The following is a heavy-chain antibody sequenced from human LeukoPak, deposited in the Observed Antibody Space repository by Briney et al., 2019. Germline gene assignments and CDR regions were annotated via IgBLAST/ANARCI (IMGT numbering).Heavy chain of an antibody. CDR1: GGSISSHY. CDR2: IYYSGST. J-gene: IGHJ6*03. CDR3: ARNRRIAPYYYYMDV. D-gene: IGHD2/OR15-2a*01. Sequence: SETLSLTCTVSGGSISSHYWSWIRQPPGKGLEWIGYIYYSGSTNYNPSLKSRVTISVDTSKNQFSLKLSSVTAADTAVYYCARNRRIAPYYYYMDVWGKGTTVTVSS. V-gene: IGHV4-59*11.